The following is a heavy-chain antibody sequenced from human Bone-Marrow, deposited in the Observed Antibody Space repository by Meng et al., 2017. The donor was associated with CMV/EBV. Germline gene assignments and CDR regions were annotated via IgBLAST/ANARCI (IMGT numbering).Heavy chain of an antibody. CDR1: GFTFSSYE. CDR2: ISSSGSTI. Sequence: GGSLRLSCAASGFTFSSYEMNWVRQAPGKGLEWVSYISSSGSTIYYADSVKGRFTISRDNAKNSLYLQMNSLRAEDTAVYYCARRTGGSYHVDYWGQGTLVTVSS. D-gene: IGHD1-26*01. CDR3: ARRTGGSYHVDY. V-gene: IGHV3-48*03. J-gene: IGHJ4*02.